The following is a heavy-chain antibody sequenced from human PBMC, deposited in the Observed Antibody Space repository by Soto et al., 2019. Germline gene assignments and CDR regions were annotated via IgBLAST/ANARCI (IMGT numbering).Heavy chain of an antibody. J-gene: IGHJ6*02. CDR3: AKVGFSGSSTYYYYYGMDV. CDR2: ISYDGSNK. Sequence: GSLRLSCAASGFTFSNYGMHWVRQAPGKGLEWVAVISYDGSNKYHADSVKGRFTISRDNSKNTLYLQMNSLRAEDTAVYYCAKVGFSGSSTYYYYYGMDVWGQGTTVTVSS. D-gene: IGHD1-26*01. V-gene: IGHV3-30*18. CDR1: GFTFSNYG.